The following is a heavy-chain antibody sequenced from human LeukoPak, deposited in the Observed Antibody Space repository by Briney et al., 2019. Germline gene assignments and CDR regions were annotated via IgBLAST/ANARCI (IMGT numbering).Heavy chain of an antibody. V-gene: IGHV3-7*05. CDR2: INHDGTDK. Sequence: GRSLRLSCAASGFTSTSYWMTWVRQAPGKGLHWVANINHDGTDKNYADSVKGRFTISRDNAKRSVFLQMNSLRAEDTGLYYCAREDWGPRFDPRGQGTLVTVSS. CDR1: GFTSTSYW. J-gene: IGHJ5*02. CDR3: AREDWGPRFDP. D-gene: IGHD7-27*01.